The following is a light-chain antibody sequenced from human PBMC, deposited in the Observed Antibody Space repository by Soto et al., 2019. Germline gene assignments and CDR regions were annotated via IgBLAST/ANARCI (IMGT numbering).Light chain of an antibody. CDR2: DAS. CDR3: QQYAGSPRT. CDR1: QSVSSN. Sequence: EIVMTQSPATLSVSPGERATLSCRASQSVSSNLAWYQQKRGQAPRLLIHDASSRATGIPDRFSGSGSGTDFTLTISRLEPEDFAVYYCQQYAGSPRTFGQGTKVDIK. V-gene: IGKV3D-15*01. J-gene: IGKJ1*01.